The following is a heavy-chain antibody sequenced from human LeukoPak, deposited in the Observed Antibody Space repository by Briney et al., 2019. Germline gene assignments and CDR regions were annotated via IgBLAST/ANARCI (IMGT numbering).Heavy chain of an antibody. D-gene: IGHD5-18*01. V-gene: IGHV3-73*01. J-gene: IGHJ4*02. CDR2: IRSKANSYAT. CDR3: TRHPDLSIQLWPD. CDR1: GFTFSGSA. Sequence: PGGSLKLSCAASGFTFSGSAMHWVRQASGKGLEWVGRIRSKANSYATAYAASVKGRFTISRDDSKNTAYLQMNSLKTEDTAVYYCTRHPDLSIQLWPDWGQGTLVTVSS.